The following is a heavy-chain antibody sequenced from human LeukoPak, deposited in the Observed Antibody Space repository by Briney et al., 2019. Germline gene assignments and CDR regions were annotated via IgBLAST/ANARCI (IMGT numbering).Heavy chain of an antibody. V-gene: IGHV4-34*01. J-gene: IGHJ4*02. Sequence: SETLSLTCAVYGGSSSGYYWSWIRQPPGKGLEWIGEINHSGSTNYNPSLKSRVTISVDTSKNQFSLKLSSVTAADTAVYYCASSPYYYGSGGLYWGQGTLVTVSS. CDR1: GGSSSGYY. CDR2: INHSGST. CDR3: ASSPYYYGSGGLY. D-gene: IGHD3-10*01.